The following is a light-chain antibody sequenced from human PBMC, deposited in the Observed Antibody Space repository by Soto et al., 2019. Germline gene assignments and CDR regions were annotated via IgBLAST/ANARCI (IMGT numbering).Light chain of an antibody. CDR3: SSYTDSTNYV. CDR2: QVT. V-gene: IGLV2-14*01. CDR1: SSDVGTRNF. J-gene: IGLJ1*01. Sequence: QSVLTQPASVSGSPGRSITISCTGTSSDVGTRNFVSWYQQHPGKAPKLMIYQVTNRPSGVSNRFSGSKSGNTASLTISGLQAEDEADYYCSSYTDSTNYVFGTGTKVTV.